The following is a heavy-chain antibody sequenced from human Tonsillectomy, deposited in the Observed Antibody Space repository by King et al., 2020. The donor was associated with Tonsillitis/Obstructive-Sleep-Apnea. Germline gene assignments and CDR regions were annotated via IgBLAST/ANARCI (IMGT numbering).Heavy chain of an antibody. CDR1: GGSISSSNW. CDR3: ARGRWRVRPKNVHHDAFDI. J-gene: IGHJ3*02. V-gene: IGHV4-4*02. D-gene: IGHD3-10*02. Sequence: VQLQESGPGLVKPSGTLSLTCAVSGGSISSSNWWSLVRQPPGEGLEWIGEIYHSGSTNYNPSLKSRVTISVDKSKNQFSLKLSSVTAADTAVYYCARGRWRVRPKNVHHDAFDIWGQGTMVTVSS. CDR2: IYHSGST.